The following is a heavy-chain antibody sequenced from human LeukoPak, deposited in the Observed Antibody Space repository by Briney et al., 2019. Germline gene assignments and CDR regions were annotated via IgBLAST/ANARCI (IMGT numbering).Heavy chain of an antibody. CDR2: INHSGST. D-gene: IGHD1-26*01. J-gene: IGHJ1*01. Sequence: PSETLSLTCAVYGGSFSGYYWSWIRQPPGKGLEWIGEINHSGSTNYNPSLKSRVTISVDTSKNQFSLKLSSVTAADTAVYYCARELARGGYSGSYGPVPRYFQHWGQGTLVTVSS. CDR3: ARELARGGYSGSYGPVPRYFQH. V-gene: IGHV4-34*01. CDR1: GGSFSGYY.